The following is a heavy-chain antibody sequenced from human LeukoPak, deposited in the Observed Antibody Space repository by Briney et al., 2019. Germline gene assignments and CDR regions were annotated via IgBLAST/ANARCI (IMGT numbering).Heavy chain of an antibody. Sequence: SETLSLTCAVYGGSITSGTSYWGWVRQPPGRGLEWIGTFYSTGSTHYNPSLRNRVTISVDTSKNQFSLKLSSVTAADTAVYYCARNGLLGGQGTLVTVSS. CDR1: GGSITSGTSY. D-gene: IGHD3-3*01. CDR2: FYSTGST. V-gene: IGHV4-39*07. CDR3: ARNGLL. J-gene: IGHJ4*02.